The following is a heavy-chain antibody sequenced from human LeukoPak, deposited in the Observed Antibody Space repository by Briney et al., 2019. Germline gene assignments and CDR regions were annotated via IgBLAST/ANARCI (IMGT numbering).Heavy chain of an antibody. CDR3: GRADQKWFGESMVDY. V-gene: IGHV3-7*01. CDR1: GFSFSNYW. J-gene: IGHJ4*02. D-gene: IGHD3-10*01. CDR2: IKQDGGEK. Sequence: PGGSLRLSCAASGFSFSNYWMNWVRQAPGKGLEWVANIKQDGGEKYYVGSVKGRFTISRDNAKNSLYLQMSSLRAEDTAVYYCGRADQKWFGESMVDYWGQGTLVTVSS.